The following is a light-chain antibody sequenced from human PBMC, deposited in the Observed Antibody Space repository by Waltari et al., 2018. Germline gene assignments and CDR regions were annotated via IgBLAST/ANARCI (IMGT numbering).Light chain of an antibody. V-gene: IGLV4-69*01. CDR3: QTGGHGTWV. Sequence: QLVVTQSPSASASLGASVKLTCTLSSGHSSNIIAWLQQQTEKGPRYLMQVNRDCSHSRGDEIPDRVSGASSGAERHLTISSLQAEDEADYYCQTGGHGTWVFGGGTKLTVL. CDR1: SGHSSNI. CDR2: VNRDCSH. J-gene: IGLJ3*02.